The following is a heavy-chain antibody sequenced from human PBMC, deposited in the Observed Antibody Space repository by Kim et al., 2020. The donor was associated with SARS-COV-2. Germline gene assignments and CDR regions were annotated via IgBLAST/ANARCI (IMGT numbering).Heavy chain of an antibody. D-gene: IGHD5-12*01. J-gene: IGHJ5*02. V-gene: IGHV4-34*01. Sequence: SETLSLTCAVYGGSFSGYYWSWIRQPPGKGLEWIGEINHSGSTNYNPSLKSRVTISVDTSKNQFSLKLSSVTAADTAVYYCARGIVTGWLHRRGWFDPWG. CDR1: GGSFSGYY. CDR2: INHSGST. CDR3: ARGIVTGWLHRRGWFDP.